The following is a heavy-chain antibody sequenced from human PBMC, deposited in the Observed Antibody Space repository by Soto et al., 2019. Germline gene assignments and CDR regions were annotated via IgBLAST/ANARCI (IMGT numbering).Heavy chain of an antibody. J-gene: IGHJ6*02. CDR1: GGSVSSGDCY. D-gene: IGHD3-16*02. V-gene: IGHV4-30-4*01. CDR2: IYSSGTT. CDR3: DSPSLYGMDV. Sequence: PSETLSLTCSGCGGSVSSGDCYWSWIRQPPGKGLECIGNIYSSGTTYYNPLLKSRLIISIDTSKNKFSLKVGSVTAAETGGDYCDSPSLYGMDVWGQGTTVT.